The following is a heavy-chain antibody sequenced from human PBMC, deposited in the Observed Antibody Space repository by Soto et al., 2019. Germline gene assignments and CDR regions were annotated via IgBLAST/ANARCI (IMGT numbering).Heavy chain of an antibody. D-gene: IGHD2-2*01. J-gene: IGHJ4*02. CDR1: GFTFSSYE. V-gene: IGHV3-48*03. Sequence: EVQLVESGGGLVQPGGSLRLSCAASGFTFSSYEMNWVRQAPGKGLEWVSYISSSGSTIYYADSVKGRFTISRDNAKNSLYLQMNSLRAEDTAVYYCARDLCSSTSCHPDYWGQGTLVTVSS. CDR2: ISSSGSTI. CDR3: ARDLCSSTSCHPDY.